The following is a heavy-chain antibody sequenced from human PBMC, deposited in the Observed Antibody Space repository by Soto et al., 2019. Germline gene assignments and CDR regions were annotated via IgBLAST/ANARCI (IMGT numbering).Heavy chain of an antibody. J-gene: IGHJ4*02. CDR3: AKAISSRGIAAPATPDY. Sequence: GGSLRLSFAASGFTFDDYAMHWVRQAPGKGLEWVSGISWNSDSIGYADSVKGRFTISRDNAKNSLYLQMNSLRAEDTALYYCAKAISSRGIAAPATPDYWGQGTLVTVSS. D-gene: IGHD6-13*01. V-gene: IGHV3-9*01. CDR2: ISWNSDSI. CDR1: GFTFDDYA.